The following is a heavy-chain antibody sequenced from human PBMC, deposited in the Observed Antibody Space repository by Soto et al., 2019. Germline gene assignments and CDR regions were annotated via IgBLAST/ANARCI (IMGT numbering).Heavy chain of an antibody. V-gene: IGHV6-1*01. CDR3: VRSQHSAFDY. CDR2: TYYRSKWSS. D-gene: IGHD3-3*02. Sequence: QVQLRQSGPGLVKPSQTLSLTCAISGDSVSRNGVAWNWIRQSPSRGLEWLGRTYYRSKWSSDYAVSLKSRITINPDTSKSQVSLQLNSVTPEDTAVYYCVRSQHSAFDYWGQGTLVTVSS. CDR1: GDSVSRNGVA. J-gene: IGHJ4*02.